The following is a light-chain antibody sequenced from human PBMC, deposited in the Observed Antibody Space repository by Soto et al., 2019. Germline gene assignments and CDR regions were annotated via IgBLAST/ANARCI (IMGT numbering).Light chain of an antibody. CDR3: QQYNNWPPIT. Sequence: EIMMTQSPATLSVSPGERATLSCRASQSVSHNVAWYQPKPCQAPRLLIYYASTRATGIPARFSGSGSGTEVTRTISSLQSEDFALYYCQQYNNWPPITFGQGTRLEIK. CDR1: QSVSHN. CDR2: YAS. J-gene: IGKJ5*01. V-gene: IGKV3-15*01.